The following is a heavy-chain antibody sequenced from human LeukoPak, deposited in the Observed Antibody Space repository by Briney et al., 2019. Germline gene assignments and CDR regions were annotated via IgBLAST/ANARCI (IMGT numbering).Heavy chain of an antibody. J-gene: IGHJ4*02. CDR3: ARWEGIWFGDGTDY. D-gene: IGHD3-10*01. CDR1: GYTFTTYY. V-gene: IGHV1-2*06. Sequence: ASVKVSCKASGYTFTTYYMHWVRQDRGQGLEWMGRINPNSGVTNLAQKFQGRVTMTRDTSINTVYMQLSRLRSDDTAVYYCARWEGIWFGDGTDYWGQGTLVTVSS. CDR2: INPNSGVT.